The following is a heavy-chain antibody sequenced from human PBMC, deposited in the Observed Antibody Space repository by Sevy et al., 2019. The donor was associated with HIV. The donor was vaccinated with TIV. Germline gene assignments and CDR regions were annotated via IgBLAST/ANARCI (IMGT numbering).Heavy chain of an antibody. D-gene: IGHD2-21*01. CDR1: GFTITNYA. CDR3: ARGRFGTCFGAISC. Sequence: GGSLRLSCAASGFTITNYAMNWVRQAPGKGLEWVSGIPSSGDKTHYVDSVKGRFTISRDTSSNTLWLQMNNLRVEDTAVYYCARGRFGTCFGAISCWGQGTLVTVSS. J-gene: IGHJ4*02. V-gene: IGHV3-23*01. CDR2: IPSSGDKT.